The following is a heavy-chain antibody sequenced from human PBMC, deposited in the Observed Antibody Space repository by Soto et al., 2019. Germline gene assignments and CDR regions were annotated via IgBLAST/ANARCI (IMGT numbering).Heavy chain of an antibody. Sequence: GGSLRLSCTASGFTFSSYAMSWVRQAPGKGLEWVSYISSSGSPLYYADSVKGRFTISRDNAKNSLYLQMNSLRADDTAFYYCARDPDTTSKIDYWGQGTLVTVSS. CDR3: ARDPDTTSKIDY. CDR1: GFTFSSYA. CDR2: ISSSGSPL. D-gene: IGHD1-1*01. J-gene: IGHJ4*02. V-gene: IGHV3-48*04.